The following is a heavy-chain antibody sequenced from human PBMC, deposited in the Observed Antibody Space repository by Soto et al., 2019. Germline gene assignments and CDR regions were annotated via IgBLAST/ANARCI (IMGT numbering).Heavy chain of an antibody. CDR1: GGSISSGGYY. J-gene: IGHJ4*02. V-gene: IGHV4-31*03. CDR2: IYYSGST. D-gene: IGHD4-17*01. CDR3: ARARYGDYDY. Sequence: SETLSLTCTVSGGSISSGGYYWSWIRQHPGKGMEWIGYIYYSGSTYYNPSLKSRVTISVDTSKNQFSLKLSSVTAADTAVYYCARARYGDYDYWGQGTLVTVSS.